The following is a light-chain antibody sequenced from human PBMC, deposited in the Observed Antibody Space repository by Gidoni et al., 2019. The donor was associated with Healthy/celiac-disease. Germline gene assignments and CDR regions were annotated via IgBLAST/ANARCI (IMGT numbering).Light chain of an antibody. CDR3: QQYNNWHPLT. CDR1: QSVSSN. J-gene: IGKJ4*02. Sequence: EIVMTQSPATLSVSPGERATLSCRASQSVSSNLAWYQQKPGQAPRLLIYGASTRATGIPARIIGSGSGTEFTLTISSLQSEDFAVYYCQQYNNWHPLTFGEGTKVEIK. V-gene: IGKV3-15*01. CDR2: GAS.